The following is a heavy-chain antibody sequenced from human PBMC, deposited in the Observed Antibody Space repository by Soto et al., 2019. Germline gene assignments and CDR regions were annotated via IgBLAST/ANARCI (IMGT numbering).Heavy chain of an antibody. Sequence: SETLSLTCAVYGGSFSGYYWSWIRQPPGKGLEWIGEINHSGSTNYNPSLKSRVTISVDTSKNQFSLKLSSVTAADTAVYYCARGHYGEYAFDIWGQGTMVTV. CDR2: INHSGST. V-gene: IGHV4-34*01. CDR3: ARGHYGEYAFDI. D-gene: IGHD4-17*01. CDR1: GGSFSGYY. J-gene: IGHJ3*02.